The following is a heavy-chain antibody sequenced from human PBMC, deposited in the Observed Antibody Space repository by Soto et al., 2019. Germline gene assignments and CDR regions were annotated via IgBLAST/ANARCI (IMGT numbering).Heavy chain of an antibody. CDR3: ARDQLEGNWFDP. CDR1: GGSISSGGYS. CDR2: IYHSGST. Sequence: QLQLQESGSGLVRPSQTLSLTCAVSGGSISSGGYSWNWIRQPPGKGLEWIGYIYHSGSTLYNPSLMSRVTISVNKSKNQFSLKLTSVSAADTAVYYCARDQLEGNWFDPWGQGTLVTVSS. V-gene: IGHV4-30-2*01. D-gene: IGHD1-1*01. J-gene: IGHJ5*02.